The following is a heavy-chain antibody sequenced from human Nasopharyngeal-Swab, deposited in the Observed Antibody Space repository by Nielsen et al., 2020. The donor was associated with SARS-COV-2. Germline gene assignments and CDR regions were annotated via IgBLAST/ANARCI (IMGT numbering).Heavy chain of an antibody. V-gene: IGHV3-7*01. Sequence: GESLKISCAASGFTIGGWYMSWVRQAPGKGLEWVANIRQDGGEKSYGDSVKGRFTISRDNAKNSVSLQMNSLRAEDTAVYYCAREGVGGFDVWGQGTMVTVSS. CDR3: AREGVGGFDV. J-gene: IGHJ3*01. CDR2: IRQDGGEK. CDR1: GFTIGGWY. D-gene: IGHD2-15*01.